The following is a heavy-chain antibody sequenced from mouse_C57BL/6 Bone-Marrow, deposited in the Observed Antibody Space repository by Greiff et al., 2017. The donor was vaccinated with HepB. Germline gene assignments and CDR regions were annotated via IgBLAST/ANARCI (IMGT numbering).Heavy chain of an antibody. CDR1: GYSITSGYY. CDR2: ISYDGSN. D-gene: IGHD1-1*01. Sequence: EVQLQESGPGLVKPSQSLSLTCSVTGYSITSGYYWNWIRQFPGNKLEWMGYISYDGSNNYNPSLKNRISITRDTSKNQFFLKLNSVTTEDTATYYCARDEGALLLRYPFAYWGQGTLVTVSA. V-gene: IGHV3-6*01. J-gene: IGHJ3*01. CDR3: ARDEGALLLRYPFAY.